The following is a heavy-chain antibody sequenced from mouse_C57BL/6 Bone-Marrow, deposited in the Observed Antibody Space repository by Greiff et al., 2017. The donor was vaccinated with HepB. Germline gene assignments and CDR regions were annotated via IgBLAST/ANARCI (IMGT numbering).Heavy chain of an antibody. CDR3: ARKRGNWDDAMDY. CDR1: GFSLTSYA. Sequence: VKVVDSGPGLVAPSQSLSITCTVSGFSLTSYAISWVRQPPGKGLEWLGVIWTGGGTNYNSALKSRLSISKDNSKSQVFLKMNSLQTDDTARYYCARKRGNWDDAMDYWGQGTSVTVSS. J-gene: IGHJ4*01. D-gene: IGHD4-1*01. CDR2: IWTGGGT. V-gene: IGHV2-9-1*01.